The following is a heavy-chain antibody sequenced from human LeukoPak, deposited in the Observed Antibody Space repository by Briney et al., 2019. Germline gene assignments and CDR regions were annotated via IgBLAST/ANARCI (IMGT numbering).Heavy chain of an antibody. CDR1: GGSISSSNYY. CDR3: ARHLNYYDSSGYYSYFDY. J-gene: IGHJ4*02. Sequence: QSSETLSLTCTVSGGSISSSNYYWGWIRQPPGKGLEWIGSIYYSGSTYYNPSLKSRVTISVDTSKNQFSLKLSSVTAADTAVYYCARHLNYYDSSGYYSYFDYWGQGTLVTVSS. V-gene: IGHV4-39*01. D-gene: IGHD3-22*01. CDR2: IYYSGST.